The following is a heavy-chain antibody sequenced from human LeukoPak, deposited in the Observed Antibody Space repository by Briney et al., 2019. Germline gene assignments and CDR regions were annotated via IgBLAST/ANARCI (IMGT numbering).Heavy chain of an antibody. CDR1: GGSISSSSYY. CDR3: AGPIGEGTKYYFDY. V-gene: IGHV4-39*01. D-gene: IGHD3-10*01. Sequence: SETLSLTCTVSGGSISSSSYYWGWIRQPPGKGLEWIGNIYYSGSTYYNPSLKSRVTISLDTSKNQFSLKLSSVTAADTAVYYCAGPIGEGTKYYFDYWGQGTLVTVSS. J-gene: IGHJ4*02. CDR2: IYYSGST.